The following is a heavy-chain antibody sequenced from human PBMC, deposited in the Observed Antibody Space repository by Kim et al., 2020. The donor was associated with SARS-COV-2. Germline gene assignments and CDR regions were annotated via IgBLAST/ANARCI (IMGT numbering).Heavy chain of an antibody. CDR3: ARHPRYCSSTSCYALDY. J-gene: IGHJ4*02. V-gene: IGHV4-39*01. Sequence: HKSRVTIAVDTSKNLFSLKLSSVTAADTAVYYCARHPRYCSSTSCYALDYWGQGTLVTVSS. D-gene: IGHD2-2*01.